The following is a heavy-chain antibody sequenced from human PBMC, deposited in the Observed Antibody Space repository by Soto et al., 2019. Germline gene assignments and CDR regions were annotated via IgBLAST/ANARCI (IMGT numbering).Heavy chain of an antibody. J-gene: IGHJ4*02. CDR2: ISYDGSNK. CDR3: AKETVEYYFDY. D-gene: IGHD3-3*01. V-gene: IGHV3-30*18. CDR1: GFTFSIYG. Sequence: QVQLVESGGGVVQPGRSLRLSCAASGFTFSIYGMHWVRQATGEGLEWVAVISYDGSNKYYADSVKGRFTISRDNSKNTLYLQMNSLRGEDTAVYYCAKETVEYYFDYWGQGTLVTVSS.